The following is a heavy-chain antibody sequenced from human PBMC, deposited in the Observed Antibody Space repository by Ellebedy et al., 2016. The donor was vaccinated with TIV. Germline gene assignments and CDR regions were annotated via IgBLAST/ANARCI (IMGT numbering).Heavy chain of an antibody. D-gene: IGHD4-17*01. CDR1: GYTFTSYG. J-gene: IGHJ6*03. V-gene: IGHV1-8*02. CDR2: MNPNSGNT. CDR3: ARAPYGLRYYYMDV. Sequence: ASVKVSCXASGYTFTSYGINWVRQATGQGLEWMGWMNPNSGNTGYAQKFQGRVTMTRNTSISTAYMELSSLRSEDTAVYYCARAPYGLRYYYMDVWGKGTTVTVSS.